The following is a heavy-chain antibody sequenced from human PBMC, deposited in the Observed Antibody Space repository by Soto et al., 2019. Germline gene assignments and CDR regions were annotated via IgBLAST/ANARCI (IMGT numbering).Heavy chain of an antibody. V-gene: IGHV3-30*18. CDR2: ILFDGNKK. D-gene: IGHD5-18*01. CDR1: GFIFRDYA. J-gene: IGHJ4*02. Sequence: GGTLSLSCSASGFIFRDYAMHWVRQAPGKGMEWVAVILFDGNKKYYADSVKGRFTISRDNSKNTLYLQMNSLRAEDTAVYYCAKDEERERYSYGYPGYWGQGTLVTVSS. CDR3: AKDEERERYSYGYPGY.